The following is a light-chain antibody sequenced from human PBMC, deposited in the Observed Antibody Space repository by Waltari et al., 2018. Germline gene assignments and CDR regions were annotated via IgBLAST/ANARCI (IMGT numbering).Light chain of an antibody. CDR1: SSNIGANA. CDR2: MND. CDR3: ASWDDSLNGHYV. Sequence: QSVLTQPPSASGTPGQRVTISCSGSSSNIGANAVKWYQQFPGTAPKLLMYMNDERPSGVPDRFSGSKSATSASLVISGLQSEDEADYYCASWDDSLNGHYVFGSGTKVTVL. V-gene: IGLV1-44*01. J-gene: IGLJ1*01.